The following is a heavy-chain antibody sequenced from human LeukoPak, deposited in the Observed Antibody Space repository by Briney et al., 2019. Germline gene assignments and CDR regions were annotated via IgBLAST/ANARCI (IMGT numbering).Heavy chain of an antibody. J-gene: IGHJ4*02. D-gene: IGHD3-16*01. CDR2: INHSGST. V-gene: IGHV4-34*01. CDR1: GGSFSGYY. Sequence: SETLSLTCAVYGGSFSGYYWSWIRQPPGKGLEWIGEINHSGSTNYNPSLKSRVTISVDTSKNQFSLKLSSVTAADTAVYYCARLLFDYVWGSCQIDYWGQGTLVTVSS. CDR3: ARLLFDYVWGSCQIDY.